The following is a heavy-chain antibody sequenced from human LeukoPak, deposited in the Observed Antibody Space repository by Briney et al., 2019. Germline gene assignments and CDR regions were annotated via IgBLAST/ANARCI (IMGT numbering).Heavy chain of an antibody. D-gene: IGHD3-10*01. CDR1: GFTISGYW. CDR3: ARVGIRGSGSYDH. J-gene: IGHJ4*02. Sequence: PGGSLRLSCGASGFTISGYWMSWLRQAPGKGLEWVANMNQDGSEKYYVDSVKGRFTISRDNAKNSLYLQMNSLRAEDTAVYYCARVGIRGSGSYDHWGQGTLVTVSS. V-gene: IGHV3-7*01. CDR2: MNQDGSEK.